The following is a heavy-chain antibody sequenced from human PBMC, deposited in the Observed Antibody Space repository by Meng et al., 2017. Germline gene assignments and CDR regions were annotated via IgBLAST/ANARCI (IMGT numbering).Heavy chain of an antibody. CDR2: ISGSGGST. V-gene: IGHV3-23*01. CDR1: GFTFSSYA. Sequence: GESLKISCAASGFTFSSYAMSWVRQAPGKGLEWVSAISGSGGSTYYADSVKGRFTISRDNSKNTLYLQMNSLRAEDTAVYYCARDLTSYYDSSGYSDYWGQGTLVTVSS. J-gene: IGHJ4*02. CDR3: ARDLTSYYDSSGYSDY. D-gene: IGHD3-22*01.